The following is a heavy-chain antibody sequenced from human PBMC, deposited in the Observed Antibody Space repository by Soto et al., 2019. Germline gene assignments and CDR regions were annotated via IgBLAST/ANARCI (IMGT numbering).Heavy chain of an antibody. Sequence: QLQLQESGPGLVKPSETLSLTCTVSGGSISSSTYYWGWIRQSPGKGLEWIGSIFYSGSTYFNPSFKSRVTLSVHTSKNQFSLKLSSVPVADPAVDYCASLSYEQRWWGQGTLVTVSS. CDR2: IFYSGST. J-gene: IGHJ4*02. V-gene: IGHV4-39*01. D-gene: IGHD3-3*01. CDR3: ASLSYEQRW. CDR1: GGSISSSTYY.